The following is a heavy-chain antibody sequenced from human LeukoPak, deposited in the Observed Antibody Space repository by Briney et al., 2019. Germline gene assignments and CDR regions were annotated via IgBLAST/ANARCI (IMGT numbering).Heavy chain of an antibody. J-gene: IGHJ4*02. V-gene: IGHV3-33*08. D-gene: IGHD3-22*01. CDR1: GFTFSSYA. Sequence: PGGSLRLSCAPSGFTFSSYAMSWVRQAPGKGLEWVALIWYEGSSTYYADSVKGRFTISRDNSKNTLYLKMNSLIAEDTALYYCARGSAYYYDSSGYWISYWGQGTLVTVSS. CDR2: IWYEGSST. CDR3: ARGSAYYYDSSGYWISY.